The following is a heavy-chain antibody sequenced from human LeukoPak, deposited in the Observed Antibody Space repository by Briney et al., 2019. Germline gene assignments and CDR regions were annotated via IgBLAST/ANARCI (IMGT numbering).Heavy chain of an antibody. CDR1: GYSISSDYY. Sequence: SETLSLTCAVSGYSISSDYYWGWIRQPPGKGLKWIGTIYHSGSTYYNPSLKSRVTISVDTSKNQFSLKLSSVTAADTAVYYCARLYYDFWSGYSTNNWFDPWGQGTLVTVSS. V-gene: IGHV4-38-2*01. J-gene: IGHJ5*02. D-gene: IGHD3-3*01. CDR3: ARLYYDFWSGYSTNNWFDP. CDR2: IYHSGST.